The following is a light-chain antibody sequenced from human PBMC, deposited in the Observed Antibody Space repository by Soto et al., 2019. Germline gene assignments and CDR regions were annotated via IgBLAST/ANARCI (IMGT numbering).Light chain of an antibody. V-gene: IGLV2-14*01. CDR3: SSYTSRSTRV. Sequence: QSVLTQPASVSGSPGQSITISCTGTSSDVGGYNYVSWYQQHPGKAPKLMIYEVSNRPSGVSNRFSGSKSGNTASLTISGLQGEGEADYYCSSYTSRSTRVFGGGTKLTV. CDR2: EVS. J-gene: IGLJ3*02. CDR1: SSDVGGYNY.